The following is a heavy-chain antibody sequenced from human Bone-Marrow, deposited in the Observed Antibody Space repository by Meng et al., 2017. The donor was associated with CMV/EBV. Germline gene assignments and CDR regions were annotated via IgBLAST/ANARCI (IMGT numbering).Heavy chain of an antibody. V-gene: IGHV1-69*02. CDR2: IVPILDIA. CDR3: ARRGAVTEGDY. D-gene: IGHD3-10*01. CDR1: GDTFSSYS. Sequence: QVQLVQSGAEVNKPGSSVKVSGKASGDTFSSYSISWVRQAPGQGLEWMGRIVPILDIANYAQKFQGRVTITADKSTSTAYMELSSLRSEDTAVYYCARRGAVTEGDYWGQGTLVTVSS. J-gene: IGHJ4*02.